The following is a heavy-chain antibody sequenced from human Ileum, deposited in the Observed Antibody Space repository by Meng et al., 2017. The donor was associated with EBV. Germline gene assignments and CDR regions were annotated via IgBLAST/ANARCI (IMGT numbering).Heavy chain of an antibody. D-gene: IGHD6-19*01. V-gene: IGHV4-4*02. J-gene: IGHJ4*02. CDR3: ARVGQWLPIDY. Sequence: QVMPQESGPGLVKPAAPLSLTCAFSCGSNIRSDWWSWVRQPPGKGLEWIGETSHSGSTNYSPSLKSRVTISLDKSKNQLSLKLNSVTAADTAVYYCARVGQWLPIDYWGQGTLVTVSS. CDR1: CGSNIRSDW. CDR2: TSHSGST.